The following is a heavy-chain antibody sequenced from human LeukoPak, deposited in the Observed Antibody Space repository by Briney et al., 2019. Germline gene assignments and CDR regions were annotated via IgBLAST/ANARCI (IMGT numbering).Heavy chain of an antibody. J-gene: IGHJ5*02. CDR2: IYTSGNT. CDR3: ARGRSDPRYYGSGMDWFDP. Sequence: SETLSLTCTVSGGSFSIYYWSWIRQPAGKGLEWIGHIYTSGNTNYNPSLKSRVTMSVDTSKNQFSLKLSSVTAADTAVYYCARGRSDPRYYGSGMDWFDPWGQGTLVTVSS. V-gene: IGHV4-4*07. D-gene: IGHD3-10*01. CDR1: GGSFSIYY.